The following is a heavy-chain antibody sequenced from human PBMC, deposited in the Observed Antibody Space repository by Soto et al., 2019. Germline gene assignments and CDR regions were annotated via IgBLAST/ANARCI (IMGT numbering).Heavy chain of an antibody. J-gene: IGHJ3*01. V-gene: IGHV1-8*01. CDR2: MNPNSGNT. CDR1: GYTFTSYD. Sequence: ASVKVSCKASGYTFTSYDINWARQATGQGLEWMGWMNPNSGNTGYAQKFQGRVTMTRNTSISTAYMELSSLRSEDTAVYYCARGWGLGYCPNGVCLAAFDLRGQGTMVTV. CDR3: ARGWGLGYCPNGVCLAAFDL. D-gene: IGHD2-8*01.